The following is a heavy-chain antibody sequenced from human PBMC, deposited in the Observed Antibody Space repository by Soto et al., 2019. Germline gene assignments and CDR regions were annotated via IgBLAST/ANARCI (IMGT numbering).Heavy chain of an antibody. J-gene: IGHJ4*02. CDR2: IIPMFGTP. CDR1: GGTFSSYI. V-gene: IGHV1-69*01. Sequence: QVQLVQSGVEVKKPGSSVQVSCKASGGTFSSYIFSWVRQAPGQGLEWMGGIIPMFGTPNYAQKFQGRVTITADESTTTVYMDVRSLRSEETAVYYCARSVREQQQVFDYWGQGTPVTVSS. CDR3: ARSVREQQQVFDY. D-gene: IGHD6-13*01.